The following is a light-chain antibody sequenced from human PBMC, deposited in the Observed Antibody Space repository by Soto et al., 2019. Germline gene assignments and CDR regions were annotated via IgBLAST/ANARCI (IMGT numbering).Light chain of an antibody. V-gene: IGKV3-20*01. CDR2: GAS. CDR1: QSVGRNY. CDR3: QQYATSPLT. J-gene: IGKJ4*01. Sequence: EIVLTQSPGTLSVSPGERATLSCRASQSVGRNYLAWYQQKPGQAPRLLIDGASSRATGIPDRFSGSGSGTDFTLTISRLEPEDFAVYYCQQYATSPLTFGGGTNVETK.